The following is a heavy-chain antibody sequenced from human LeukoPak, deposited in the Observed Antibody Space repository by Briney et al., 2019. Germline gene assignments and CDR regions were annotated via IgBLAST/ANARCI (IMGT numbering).Heavy chain of an antibody. D-gene: IGHD3-10*01. CDR3: AELSPGSYFDL. V-gene: IGHV4-59*01. CDR1: GGSISGYY. CDR2: IYYSGST. J-gene: IGHJ2*01. Sequence: PSETLSLTCTVSGGSISGYYWSWIRQPPGKGLEWIGYIYYSGSTNYNPSLKSRVTISVDTSKNQFSLKLSSVTAADTAVYYCAELSPGSYFDLWGRGTLVTVSS.